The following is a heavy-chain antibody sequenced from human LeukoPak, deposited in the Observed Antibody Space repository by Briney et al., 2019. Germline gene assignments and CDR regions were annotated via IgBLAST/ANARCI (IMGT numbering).Heavy chain of an antibody. Sequence: SETLSLTCAVYGGSFSGYYWSWIRQPPGKGLEWIGEINHSGSTNYNPSLKSRVTISVDTSKNQFSLKLSSVTAADTAVYYCARGVVDYDILTGYYIRAFDIWGQGTMVTVSS. CDR3: ARGVVDYDILTGYYIRAFDI. CDR1: GGSFSGYY. J-gene: IGHJ3*02. CDR2: INHSGST. D-gene: IGHD3-9*01. V-gene: IGHV4-34*01.